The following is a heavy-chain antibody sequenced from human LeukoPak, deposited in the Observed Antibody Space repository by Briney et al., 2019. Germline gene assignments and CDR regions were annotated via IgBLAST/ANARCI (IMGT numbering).Heavy chain of an antibody. D-gene: IGHD7-27*01. Sequence: GSLRLSCTVSGFTVSSNSMSWVRQAPGKGLEWIGSIYHSGSTYYNPSLKSRVTISVDTSKNQFSLKLSSVTAADTAVYYCARPTTNWGAVGAFDIWGQGTMVTVSS. CDR1: GFTVSSNS. J-gene: IGHJ3*02. CDR3: ARPTTNWGAVGAFDI. V-gene: IGHV4-38-2*02. CDR2: IYHSGST.